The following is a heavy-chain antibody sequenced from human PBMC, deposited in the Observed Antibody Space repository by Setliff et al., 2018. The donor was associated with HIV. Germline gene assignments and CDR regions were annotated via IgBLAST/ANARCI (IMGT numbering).Heavy chain of an antibody. CDR3: ARVVSRREDRGTWMKLWLAPYYMVV. V-gene: IGHV4-59*01. Sequence: SETLSLTCSVSGVSMTNNYWTWIRQSPGKGLEWIGYVHYSGSTNYNPSLKSRVTISVDTSKNQVSLRLSSVTAADTAVYFCARVVSRREDRGTWMKLWLAPYYMVVWGKGTTVTVSS. CDR1: GVSMTNNY. D-gene: IGHD5-18*01. J-gene: IGHJ6*03. CDR2: VHYSGST.